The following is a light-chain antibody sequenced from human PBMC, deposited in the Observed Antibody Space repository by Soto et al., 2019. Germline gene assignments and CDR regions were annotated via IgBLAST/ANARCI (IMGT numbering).Light chain of an antibody. CDR3: QQRINWPLT. Sequence: EMVLTQSPVTLSLSPGERATRSCRASQSVTTFLAWYQQKPGQAPRLLIYDVSSRATGIPARFSGSGSGTDFTLTISSLEPEDFAVYYCQQRINWPLTFGGGTKVEIK. J-gene: IGKJ4*01. CDR1: QSVTTF. V-gene: IGKV3-11*01. CDR2: DVS.